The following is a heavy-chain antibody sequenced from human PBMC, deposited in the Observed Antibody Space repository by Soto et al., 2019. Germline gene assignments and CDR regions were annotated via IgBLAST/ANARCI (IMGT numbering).Heavy chain of an antibody. CDR3: AREYHSSSFEEATDAIDI. J-gene: IGHJ3*02. V-gene: IGHV6-1*01. CDR2: TYYRSKWYN. D-gene: IGHD6-13*01. Sequence: SQTLSLTCAISGDSVSSNSAAWNWIRQSPSRGLEWLGRTYYRSKWYNDYAVSVKSRITINPDTSKNQFSLQLNSVTPEDTAVYYFAREYHSSSFEEATDAIDIRAQGTMVPVS. CDR1: GDSVSSNSAA.